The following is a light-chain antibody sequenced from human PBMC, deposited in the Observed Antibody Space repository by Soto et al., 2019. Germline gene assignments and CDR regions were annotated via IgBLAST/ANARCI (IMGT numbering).Light chain of an antibody. J-gene: IGKJ4*01. CDR2: SAS. CDR1: QGINSH. CDR3: QQFKSLPIT. Sequence: IQVTQSPSSLSASVGDRVTITCRASQGINSHLAWYQQKPGQAPKVLIHSASTLESGVPSRFSGSGSGTDFTLTIGSLQPEDFATYYCQQFKSLPITFGGGTRVEIK. V-gene: IGKV1-9*01.